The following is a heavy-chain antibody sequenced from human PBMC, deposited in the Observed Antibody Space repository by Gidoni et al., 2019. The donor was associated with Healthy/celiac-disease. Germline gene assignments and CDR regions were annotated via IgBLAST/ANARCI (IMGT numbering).Heavy chain of an antibody. J-gene: IGHJ3*02. CDR3: TKDRVGAYDAFDI. D-gene: IGHD1-26*01. CDR1: GFTFDDYA. Sequence: EVQLVESGGGLVQPGRSLRLSCAASGFTFDDYAMHWVRQAPGKGLEWVSGVSWNSGNIAYADSVKGRFTISRDNAKNSLSLQMNSLRAEDTALYYCTKDRVGAYDAFDIWGQGTMVTVSS. V-gene: IGHV3-9*01. CDR2: VSWNSGNI.